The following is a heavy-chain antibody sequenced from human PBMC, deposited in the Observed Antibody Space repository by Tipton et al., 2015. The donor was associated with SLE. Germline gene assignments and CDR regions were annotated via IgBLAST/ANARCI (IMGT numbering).Heavy chain of an antibody. CDR2: ISSSSSTI. V-gene: IGHV3-48*01. CDR1: GFTFSSYS. D-gene: IGHD3-3*01. Sequence: SLRLSCAASGFTFSSYSMNWVRQAPGKGLEWVSYISSSSSTIYYADSVKGRFTISRDNSKNTLYLQMNSLRAEDTAVYYCAKDTDFWSGIDYWGQGTLVTVSS. J-gene: IGHJ4*02. CDR3: AKDTDFWSGIDY.